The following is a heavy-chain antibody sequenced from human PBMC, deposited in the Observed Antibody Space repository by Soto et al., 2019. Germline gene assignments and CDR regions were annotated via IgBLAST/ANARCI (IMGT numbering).Heavy chain of an antibody. Sequence: GGSLRLSCAASGFTFSSYAMSWVRQAPGKGLEWVSGISWNSGSIGYADSVKGRFTISRDNAKNSLYLQMNSLRAEDTALYYCANLVTGDAFDIWGQGTMVTVSS. CDR3: ANLVTGDAFDI. V-gene: IGHV3-9*01. J-gene: IGHJ3*02. CDR1: GFTFSSYA. CDR2: ISWNSGSI.